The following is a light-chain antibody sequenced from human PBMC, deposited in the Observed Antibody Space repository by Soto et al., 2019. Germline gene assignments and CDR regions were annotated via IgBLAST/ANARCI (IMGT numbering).Light chain of an antibody. CDR1: QSVSSNN. CDR3: QQYDNSIT. V-gene: IGKV3-20*01. CDR2: GAS. J-gene: IGKJ5*01. Sequence: EIVLTQSPGTLSLSPGETATLSCRASQSVSSNNLAWYHQKPGQTPRLLIYGASSRATGIPDRFSGSGSGTDFTLTISRLEPEDFAVYYCQQYDNSITFRQGKRREI.